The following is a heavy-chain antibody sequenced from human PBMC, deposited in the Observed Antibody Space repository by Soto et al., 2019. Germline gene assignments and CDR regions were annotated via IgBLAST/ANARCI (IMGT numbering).Heavy chain of an antibody. V-gene: IGHV4-39*01. CDR3: ARVYGSGSYYFDY. CDR1: GGSISNAAYY. CDR2: IYYSGNT. D-gene: IGHD3-10*01. Sequence: SETLSLTCTVSGGSISNAAYYWGWIRQPPGKGLECIGIIYYSGNTYYSPSLKSRVTMSVDTSKNQFSLKLSSVSAADTSMYYCARVYGSGSYYFDYWGQGSLVTVSS. J-gene: IGHJ4*02.